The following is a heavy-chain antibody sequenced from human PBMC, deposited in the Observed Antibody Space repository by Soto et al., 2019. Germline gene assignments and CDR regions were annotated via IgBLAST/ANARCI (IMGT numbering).Heavy chain of an antibody. V-gene: IGHV1-8*01. J-gene: IGHJ4*02. D-gene: IGHD3-9*01. CDR2: RNPNSGNT. CDR1: GYTFTSYD. Sequence: QVQLVQSGAEVKKPGASVKVSCKASGYTFTSYDINWVRQATGQGLAWMVWRNPNSGNTGYAQKSQGRVTMTSTTSLSTAYMELSRLRSEDTSVYYCARGDDLLTGAFDYWGQGTLVTVSS. CDR3: ARGDDLLTGAFDY.